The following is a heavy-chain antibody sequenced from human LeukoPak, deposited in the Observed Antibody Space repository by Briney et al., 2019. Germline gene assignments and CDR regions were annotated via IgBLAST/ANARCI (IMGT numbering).Heavy chain of an antibody. J-gene: IGHJ4*02. CDR3: AKYGFLTAAGSFDY. CDR2: IDYSGGST. Sequence: QPGGSLRLSCTVSGFTLSSYEMSWIRQAPGKGLEWVSSIDYSGGSTYYADSVKGRFTISRDNSKNTLYLQMNSLRAEDTAVYYCAKYGFLTAAGSFDYWGQGTLVTVSS. CDR1: GFTLSSYE. V-gene: IGHV3-23*01. D-gene: IGHD6-13*01.